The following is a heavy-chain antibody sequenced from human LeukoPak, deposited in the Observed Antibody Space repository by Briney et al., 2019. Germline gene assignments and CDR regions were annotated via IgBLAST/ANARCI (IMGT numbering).Heavy chain of an antibody. Sequence: SVKVSCKPSGGTFYNYTISWVRQAPGQGLEWMGGIIPLCDTVNYAQKFQGRVTITTDESTTTAYMELSSLRYEDTAVYYCARGEYSMVRGAPDWGQGTLVTVSS. V-gene: IGHV1-69*05. CDR1: GGTFYNYT. D-gene: IGHD3-10*01. CDR2: IIPLCDTV. CDR3: ARGEYSMVRGAPD. J-gene: IGHJ4*02.